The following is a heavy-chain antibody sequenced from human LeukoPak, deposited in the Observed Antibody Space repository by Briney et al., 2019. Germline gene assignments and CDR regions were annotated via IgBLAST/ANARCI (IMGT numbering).Heavy chain of an antibody. CDR3: AKERGSSWYSIDY. D-gene: IGHD6-13*01. V-gene: IGHV3-23*01. J-gene: IGHJ4*02. CDR1: GFTFSSYA. Sequence: GGSLRLSCAASGFTFSSYAMSWVRQTPGKGLEWVSAISGSGGSTYYADSVKDRFTISRDNSKNTLYLQMNSLRAEDTAVYYCAKERGSSWYSIDYWGQGTLVTVSS. CDR2: ISGSGGST.